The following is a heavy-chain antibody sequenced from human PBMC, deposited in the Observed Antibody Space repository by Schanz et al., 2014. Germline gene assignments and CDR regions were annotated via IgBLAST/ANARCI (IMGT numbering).Heavy chain of an antibody. Sequence: QGQLVQSGAELKRPGASVKVSCKGSGYSFSGFFVHWVRQAPGQGLEWLGGMNPKTGGTKYAEAFQGRLTLTKDTSISTASLKLTSLKPNATGVYFGSRVDLTGHYWGQGTLVTVSS. J-gene: IGHJ4*02. D-gene: IGHD3-16*01. CDR1: GYSFSGFF. V-gene: IGHV1-2*02. CDR3: SRVDLTGHY. CDR2: MNPKTGGT.